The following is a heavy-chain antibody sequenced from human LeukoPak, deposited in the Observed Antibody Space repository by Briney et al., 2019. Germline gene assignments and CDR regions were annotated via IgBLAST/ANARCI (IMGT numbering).Heavy chain of an antibody. CDR1: GFSFSSYS. D-gene: IGHD4/OR15-4a*01. J-gene: IGHJ4*02. CDR2: ISSSSSYI. V-gene: IGHV3-21*01. CDR3: ASTAPYDYSGY. Sequence: NSGGSLRLSCAGSGFSFSSYSMNWVRQAPGKGLEWVSSISSSSSYIYYADSVKGRFTISRDNAKNSLYLQMNSLRAEDTAVYYCASTAPYDYSGYWGQGTLVTVSS.